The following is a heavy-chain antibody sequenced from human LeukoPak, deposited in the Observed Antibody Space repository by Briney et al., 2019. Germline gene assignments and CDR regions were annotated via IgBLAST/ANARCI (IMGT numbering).Heavy chain of an antibody. CDR2: IYYSGST. V-gene: IGHV4-59*08. CDR1: GGSISSYY. J-gene: IGHJ4*02. Sequence: SETLSLTCTVSGGSISSYYWSWIRQPPGKGLEWIGYIYYSGSTNYNPSLKSRVTISVDMSKNQFSLKLSSVTAADTAVYYCARQEGSAAGTIDYWGQGTLVTVSS. D-gene: IGHD6-13*01. CDR3: ARQEGSAAGTIDY.